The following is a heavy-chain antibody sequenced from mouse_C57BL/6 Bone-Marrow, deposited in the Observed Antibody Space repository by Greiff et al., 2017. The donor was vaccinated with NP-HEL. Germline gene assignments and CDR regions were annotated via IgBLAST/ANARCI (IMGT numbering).Heavy chain of an antibody. CDR2: ISDGGSYT. V-gene: IGHV5-4*03. J-gene: IGHJ3*01. Sequence: EVKLMESGGGLVKPGGSLKLSCAASGFTFSSYAMSWVRQTPEKRLEWVATISDGGSYTYYPDNVKGRFTISRDNAKNNLYLQMSHLKSEDTTMYYCARGLWYLAYWGQGTLVTVSA. D-gene: IGHD2-1*01. CDR1: GFTFSSYA. CDR3: ARGLWYLAY.